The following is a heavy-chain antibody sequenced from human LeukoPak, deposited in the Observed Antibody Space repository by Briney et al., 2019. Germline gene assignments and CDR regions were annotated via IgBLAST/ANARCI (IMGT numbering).Heavy chain of an antibody. CDR3: ARQASSYVNRFDP. CDR1: GGSISSSDW. CDR2: IYHSGST. J-gene: IGHJ5*02. Sequence: SETLSLTCAVSGGSISSSDWWSWVRQPPGKGLEWIGEIYHSGSTNYNPSLKSRVTISVDKSKNQFSLKLSSVTAADTAVYYCARQASSYVNRFDPWGQGTLVTVSS. D-gene: IGHD5-18*01. V-gene: IGHV4-4*02.